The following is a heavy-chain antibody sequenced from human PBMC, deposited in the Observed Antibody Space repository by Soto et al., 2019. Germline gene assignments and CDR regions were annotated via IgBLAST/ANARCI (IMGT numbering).Heavy chain of an antibody. CDR1: GGSFKSGSYS. CDR2: VYHTGRT. Sequence: XTLSLTCTVSGGSFKSGSYSWSWIRQPPGKGLEWIGYVYHTGRTSYNPSLKSRVSISMDTSKNQFSLNLDSLTAADTAVYFCARDFAYFDSWGQGTLVTVSS. V-gene: IGHV4-61*01. CDR3: ARDFAYFDS. D-gene: IGHD3-3*01. J-gene: IGHJ4*02.